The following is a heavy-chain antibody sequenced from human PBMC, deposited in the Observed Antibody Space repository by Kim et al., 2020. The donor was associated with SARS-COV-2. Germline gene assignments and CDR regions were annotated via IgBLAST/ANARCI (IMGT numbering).Heavy chain of an antibody. CDR3: ARVYDSSGYYYLDAFDI. CDR1: GFTFSDYY. Sequence: GGSLRLSCAASGFTFSDYYMSWIRQAPGKGLEWVSYISSSGSTIYYADSVKGRFTISRDNAKNSLYLQMNSLRAEDTAVYYCARVYDSSGYYYLDAFDIWGQGTMVTVSS. D-gene: IGHD3-22*01. J-gene: IGHJ3*02. CDR2: ISSSGSTI. V-gene: IGHV3-11*01.